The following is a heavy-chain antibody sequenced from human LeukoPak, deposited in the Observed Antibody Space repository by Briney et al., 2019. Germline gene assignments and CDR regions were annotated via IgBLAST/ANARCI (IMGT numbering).Heavy chain of an antibody. Sequence: GESLKISCKGSGYTFTGYYMHWVRQAPGQGLEWMGWINPNSGGTNYAQKFQGRVTMTRDTSISTAYMELSRLRSDDTAVYYCAREGSGWYMDFQHWGQGTLVTVSS. V-gene: IGHV1-2*02. CDR3: AREGSGWYMDFQH. CDR1: GYTFTGYY. J-gene: IGHJ1*01. CDR2: INPNSGGT. D-gene: IGHD6-19*01.